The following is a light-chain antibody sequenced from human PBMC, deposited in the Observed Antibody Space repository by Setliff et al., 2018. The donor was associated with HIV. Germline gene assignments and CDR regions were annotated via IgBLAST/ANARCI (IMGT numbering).Light chain of an antibody. CDR3: QSYDNSLSGLAV. J-gene: IGLJ1*01. V-gene: IGLV1-40*01. CDR1: SSNIGSGFD. Sequence: QSALAQPPSVTGAPGQRVTISCTGGSSNIGSGFDVHWYQQLPGTAPKLLIYGNTNRPSGVPDRFSGSKSVTSASLAITGLQAEDEADYYCQSYDNSLSGLAVFGTGTKVTVL. CDR2: GNT.